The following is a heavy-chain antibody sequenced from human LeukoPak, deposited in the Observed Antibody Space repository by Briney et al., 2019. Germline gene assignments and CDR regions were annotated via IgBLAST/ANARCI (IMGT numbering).Heavy chain of an antibody. J-gene: IGHJ4*02. V-gene: IGHV3-23*01. D-gene: IGHD6-13*01. CDR1: GGTFSSYA. CDR2: ISGSGGRT. Sequence: PGASVTVSCKASGGTFSSYAMSWVRQAPGKGLEWVSAISGSGGRTYYADSVKGRFTISRDNSKNTLYLQMNSLRAEDTAVYYCAKVSQWGNSRWYEGDWGQGTLVTVSS. CDR3: AKVSQWGNSRWYEGD.